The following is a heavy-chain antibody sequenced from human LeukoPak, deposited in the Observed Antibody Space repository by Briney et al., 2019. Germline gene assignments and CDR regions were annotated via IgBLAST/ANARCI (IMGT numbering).Heavy chain of an antibody. CDR2: INPSGGST. D-gene: IGHD4-17*01. V-gene: IGHV1-46*01. CDR3: ARDPSDYGDYTLDY. CDR1: GYTFTSYY. J-gene: IGHJ4*02. Sequence: ASVKVSCKASGYTFTSYYMHWVRQAPGQGLEWMGIINPSGGSTSYAQKFQGRVTMTRDTSISTAYMELSRLRSDDTAVYYCARDPSDYGDYTLDYWGQGTLVTVSS.